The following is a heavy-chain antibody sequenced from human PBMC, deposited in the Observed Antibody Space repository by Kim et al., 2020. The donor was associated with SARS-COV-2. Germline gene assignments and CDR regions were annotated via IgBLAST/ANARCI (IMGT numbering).Heavy chain of an antibody. V-gene: IGHV1-8*01. D-gene: IGHD3-10*01. CDR3: ARAKLVQGVFYYYYYMDV. CDR1: GYTFTSYD. CDR2: MNPNSGNT. J-gene: IGHJ6*03. Sequence: ASVKVSCKASGYTFTSYDINWVRQATGQGLEWMGWMNPNSGNTGYAQKFQGRVTMTRNTSISTAYMELSSLRSEDTAVYYCARAKLVQGVFYYYYYMDVWGKRTTVNVSS.